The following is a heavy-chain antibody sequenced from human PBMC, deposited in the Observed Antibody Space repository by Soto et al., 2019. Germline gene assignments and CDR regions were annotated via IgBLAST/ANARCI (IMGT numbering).Heavy chain of an antibody. CDR2: LYTGTDT. CDR3: ARSRYTGTYSGMCLDY. CDR1: GFTVSSTY. V-gene: IGHV3-53*01. Sequence: PGGSLRLSCAASGFTVSSTYLTWVRQAPGKGLEWVAILYTGTDTVYADSVKGRFTISRDSSKNTFYLQMNSLRAEDTAMYFCARSRYTGTYSGMCLDYWGPGALVPVSS. D-gene: IGHD1-26*01. J-gene: IGHJ4*02.